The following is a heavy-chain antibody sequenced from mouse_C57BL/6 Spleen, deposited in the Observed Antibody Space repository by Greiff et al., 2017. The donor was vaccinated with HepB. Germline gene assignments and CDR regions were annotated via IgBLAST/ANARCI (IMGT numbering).Heavy chain of an antibody. CDR1: GYTFPSYW. CDR3: ARFDDYDGVDY. Sequence: QVQLQQPGAELVMPGASVKLSCKASGYTFPSYWMHWVKQRPGQGLEWIGEIDPSDSYTNYNQKFKGKSTLTVDKSSSTAYMQLSSLTSEDSAVYYCARFDDYDGVDYWGQGTTLTVSS. CDR2: IDPSDSYT. J-gene: IGHJ2*01. D-gene: IGHD2-4*01. V-gene: IGHV1-69*01.